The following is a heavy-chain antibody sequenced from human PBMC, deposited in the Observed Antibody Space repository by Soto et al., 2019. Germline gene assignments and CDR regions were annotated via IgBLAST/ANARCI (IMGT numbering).Heavy chain of an antibody. Sequence: SVKVSCKASGFTFTSSAVQWVRQARGQRLEWIGCIVVSSGNTNYAQKFQERVTVTRDMSTSTAYMGLSSLSYEDTAVYYCAPEAYYDCWSGYPNFDYWGQGTLVTVSS. CDR1: GFTFTSSA. CDR3: APEAYYDCWSGYPNFDY. V-gene: IGHV1-58*01. CDR2: IVVSSGNT. J-gene: IGHJ4*02. D-gene: IGHD3-3*01.